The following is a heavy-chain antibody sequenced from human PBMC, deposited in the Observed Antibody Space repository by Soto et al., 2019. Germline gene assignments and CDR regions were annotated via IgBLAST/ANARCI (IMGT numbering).Heavy chain of an antibody. J-gene: IGHJ4*02. CDR1: GFTFSSYA. CDR2: ISGSGGST. CDR3: AKDRRILWFGEFRN. D-gene: IGHD3-10*01. V-gene: IGHV3-23*01. Sequence: GGSLRLSCAASGFTFSSYAMSWVRQAPGKGLEWVSAISGSGGSTYYADSVKGRFTISRDNSKNTLYLQMISLRAEDTAVYYCAKDRRILWFGEFRNWGQGTLVTVSS.